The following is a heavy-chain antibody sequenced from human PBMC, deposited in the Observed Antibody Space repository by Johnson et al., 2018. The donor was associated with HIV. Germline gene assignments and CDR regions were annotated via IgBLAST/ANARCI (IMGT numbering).Heavy chain of an antibody. D-gene: IGHD4-23*01. J-gene: IGHJ3*02. Sequence: VQLVESGGGLVQPGGSLRLSCAASGFTVSSNYMSWVRQAPGKGLAWVSVLYSGGSTYYADSVKGRFTISRDNSKNTLYLQMNSLRAEDTAVYYCAREGSTVVTSAFDIWGQGTMVTVSS. V-gene: IGHV3-66*01. CDR2: LYSGGST. CDR3: AREGSTVVTSAFDI. CDR1: GFTVSSNY.